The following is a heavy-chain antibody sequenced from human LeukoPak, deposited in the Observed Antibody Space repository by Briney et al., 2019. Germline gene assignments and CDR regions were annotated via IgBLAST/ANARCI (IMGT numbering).Heavy chain of an antibody. V-gene: IGHV3-33*01. CDR2: IWYDGSNK. CDR1: GFTFSSYG. CDR3: AREFDILTGYYASYSSGPLDY. J-gene: IGHJ4*02. D-gene: IGHD3-9*01. Sequence: PGGSLRLSCAASGFTFSSYGMHWVRRAPGKGLEWVAVIWYDGSNKYYADSVKGRFTISRDNSTNTLYLQMNSLRAEDTAVYYCAREFDILTGYYASYSSGPLDYWGQGTLVTVSS.